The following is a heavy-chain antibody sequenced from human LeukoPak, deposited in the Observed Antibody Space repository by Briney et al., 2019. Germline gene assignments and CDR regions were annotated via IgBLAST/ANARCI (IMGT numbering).Heavy chain of an antibody. Sequence: GGSLSLSCAASGFTFSSYSMNWVRQAPGKGLEWVSYISSSSSTIYYADSVKGRFTISRDNAKNSLSVQMNSLRAEDTAVYYCAGRGDTAMFRYFYYFMDVWGKGTTVTVSS. D-gene: IGHD5-18*01. V-gene: IGHV3-48*01. CDR3: AGRGDTAMFRYFYYFMDV. CDR2: ISSSSSTI. J-gene: IGHJ6*03. CDR1: GFTFSSYS.